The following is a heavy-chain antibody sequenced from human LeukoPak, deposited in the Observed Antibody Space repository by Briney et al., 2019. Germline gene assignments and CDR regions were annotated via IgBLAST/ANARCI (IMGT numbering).Heavy chain of an antibody. CDR1: GFTFGDYA. J-gene: IGHJ3*02. D-gene: IGHD5-18*01. V-gene: IGHV3-49*03. CDR3: TREATATPHAFDI. CDR2: IRSKAYGGTT. Sequence: GGSLRLSCTASGFTFGDYAMSWFRQAPGKGLEWAGFIRSKAYGGTTEYAASVKGRFTISRDDSKSIAYLQMNSLKTEDTAVYYCTREATATPHAFDIWGQGTMVTVSS.